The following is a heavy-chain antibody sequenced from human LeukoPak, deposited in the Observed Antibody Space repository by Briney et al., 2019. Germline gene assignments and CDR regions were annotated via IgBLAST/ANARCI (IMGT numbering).Heavy chain of an antibody. CDR3: ARPVFPYYDSGYYFDY. V-gene: IGHV4-59*01. D-gene: IGHD3-22*01. CDR2: IYYSGST. CDR1: GGSISSYY. J-gene: IGHJ4*02. Sequence: SETLSLTCTVSGGSISSYYWSWIRQPPGKGLEWIGYIYYSGSTNYNPSLKSRVTISVDTSKNQFSLKLSSVTAADTAVYYCARPVFPYYDSGYYFDYWGQGTLVTVSS.